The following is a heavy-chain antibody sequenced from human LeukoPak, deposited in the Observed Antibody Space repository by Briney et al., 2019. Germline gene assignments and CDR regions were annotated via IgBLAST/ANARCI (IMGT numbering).Heavy chain of an antibody. CDR1: GFTFSSYA. Sequence: GGSLRLSCAASGFTFSSYAMHWVRQAPGKGLEWVAVIWYDGSNKYYADSVKGRFTISRDNSKNTPYLQMNSLRAEDTAVYYCARETCSGGSCYLDYWGQGTLVTVSS. J-gene: IGHJ4*02. V-gene: IGHV3-33*08. D-gene: IGHD2-15*01. CDR2: IWYDGSNK. CDR3: ARETCSGGSCYLDY.